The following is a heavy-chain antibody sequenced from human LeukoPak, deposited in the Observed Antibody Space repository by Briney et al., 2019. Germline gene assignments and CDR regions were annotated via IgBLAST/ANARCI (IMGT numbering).Heavy chain of an antibody. D-gene: IGHD6-13*01. V-gene: IGHV3-21*01. CDR3: ARDPGYTSTWFDP. CDR2: ISSSSSYI. CDR1: GFTFSSYS. Sequence: GGSLRLSCAASGFTFSSYSMNWVRQAPGKGLEWVSSISSSSSYIYYADSVKGRFTISRDNAKNSLYLQMNSLRAEDTAVYYCARDPGYTSTWFDPWGPGTLVTVSS. J-gene: IGHJ5*02.